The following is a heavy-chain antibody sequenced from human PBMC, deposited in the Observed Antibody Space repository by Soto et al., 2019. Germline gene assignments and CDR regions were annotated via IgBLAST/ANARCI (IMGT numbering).Heavy chain of an antibody. CDR1: GGTFSSYA. Sequence: SVKVSCKASGGTFSSYAISWVRQAPGQGLEWMGGIIPIFGTANYAQKFQGRVTITADKSTSTAYMELSSLRSEDTAVYYCATLYYYDSSGYYSHYYGMDVWGQGTTVTVSS. D-gene: IGHD3-22*01. CDR3: ATLYYYDSSGYYSHYYGMDV. V-gene: IGHV1-69*06. CDR2: IIPIFGTA. J-gene: IGHJ6*02.